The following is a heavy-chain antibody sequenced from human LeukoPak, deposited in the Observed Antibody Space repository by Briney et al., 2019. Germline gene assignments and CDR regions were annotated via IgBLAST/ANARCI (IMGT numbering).Heavy chain of an antibody. D-gene: IGHD4-17*01. CDR2: IRNKANSYAT. V-gene: IGHV3-73*01. J-gene: IGHJ4*02. CDR1: GFTFSGST. Sequence: PGGSLRLSCAASGFTFSGSTMHWVRQASGKGLERVGRIRNKANSYATAYAESVKGRFTISRDDSKNTVYLQMNSLKTEDTAVYYCTGQPNYGDYPNWGQGALVTVSS. CDR3: TGQPNYGDYPN.